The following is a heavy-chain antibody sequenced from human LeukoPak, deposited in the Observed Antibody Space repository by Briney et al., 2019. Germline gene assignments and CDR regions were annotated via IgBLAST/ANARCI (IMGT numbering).Heavy chain of an antibody. Sequence: SETLSLTCTVSGGSISSYFWSWIRQPPGKGLEWIGYIYYSASTNYNPSLKSRVTISVDTSKNQFSLKLSSVTAADTAVYYCARDSNPSSMSYAFDIWGQGTMVTVSS. CDR1: GGSISSYF. CDR3: ARDSNPSSMSYAFDI. CDR2: IYYSAST. D-gene: IGHD2/OR15-2a*01. V-gene: IGHV4-59*12. J-gene: IGHJ3*02.